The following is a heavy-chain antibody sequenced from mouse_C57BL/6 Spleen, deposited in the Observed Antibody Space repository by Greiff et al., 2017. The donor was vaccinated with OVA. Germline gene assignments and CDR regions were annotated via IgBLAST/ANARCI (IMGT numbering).Heavy chain of an antibody. J-gene: IGHJ2*01. CDR3: ARGLLGYFDY. CDR2: ISYDGSN. D-gene: IGHD1-2*01. V-gene: IGHV3-6*01. CDR1: GYSITSGYY. Sequence: EVQVVESGPGLVKPSQSLSLTCSVTGYSITSGYYWNWIRQFPGNKLEWMGYISYDGSNNYNPSLKNRISITRDTSKNQFFLKLNSVTTEDTATYYCARGLLGYFDYWGQGTTLTVSS.